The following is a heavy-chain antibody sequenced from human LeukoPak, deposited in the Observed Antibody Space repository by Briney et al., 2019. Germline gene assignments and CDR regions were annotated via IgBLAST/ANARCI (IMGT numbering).Heavy chain of an antibody. CDR2: IWYDGSNK. J-gene: IGHJ6*02. D-gene: IGHD3-3*01. CDR1: GFTFSSYG. Sequence: GRSLRLSCAASGFTFSSYGMHWVRQAPGKGLEWVAVIWYDGSNKYYADSVKGRFTISRDNAKNSLYLQMNSLRAEDTAVYYCARDPRYYDFWSGYYSYYYYGMDVWGQGTTVTVSS. V-gene: IGHV3-33*01. CDR3: ARDPRYYDFWSGYYSYYYYGMDV.